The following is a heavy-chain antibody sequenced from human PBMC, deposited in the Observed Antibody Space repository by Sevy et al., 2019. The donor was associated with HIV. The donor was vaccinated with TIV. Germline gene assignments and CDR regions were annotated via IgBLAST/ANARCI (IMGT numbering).Heavy chain of an antibody. CDR3: AKDLAYDNTYIDF. V-gene: IGHV3-23*01. Sequence: GESLKISCAVSGFTFSSYAMNWVRQSPGMGLEWVSGISGSGVSTYYADSVKGRFTISRDNSRNTLYLQINSLRAEDTALYYCAKDLAYDNTYIDFWGQGTLVTVSS. D-gene: IGHD3-22*01. CDR1: GFTFSSYA. CDR2: ISGSGVST. J-gene: IGHJ4*02.